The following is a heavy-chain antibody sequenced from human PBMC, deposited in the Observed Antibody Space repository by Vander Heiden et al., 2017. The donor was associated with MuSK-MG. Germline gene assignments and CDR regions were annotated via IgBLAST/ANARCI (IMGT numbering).Heavy chain of an antibody. V-gene: IGHV3-48*04. CDR1: GLTFSSYS. J-gene: IGHJ4*02. D-gene: IGHD3-10*01. CDR2: ISSSSSTI. CDR3: ARGDYIYYGSGYYFDY. Sequence: EVQLVESGGGLVQPGGSLRPSCAAAGLTFSSYSMNWVRQAPGKGLEWVSYISSSSSTIYYADSVKGRFTISRDNAKNSLYLQMNSLRAEDTAVYYCARGDYIYYGSGYYFDYWGQGTLVTVSS.